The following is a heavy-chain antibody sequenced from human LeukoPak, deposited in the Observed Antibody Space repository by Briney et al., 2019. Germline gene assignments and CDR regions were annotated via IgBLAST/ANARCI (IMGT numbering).Heavy chain of an antibody. V-gene: IGHV3-20*04. Sequence: GGSLRLSCAAFGFTFDDYGMSWVRQAPGKGLEWVSGINWNGGSTGYADSVKGRFTISRDNAKNSLYPQMNSLRAEDTAVYYCARGGDWRYFDLWGRGTLVTVSS. J-gene: IGHJ2*01. CDR1: GFTFDDYG. CDR3: ARGGDWRYFDL. CDR2: INWNGGST. D-gene: IGHD2-21*01.